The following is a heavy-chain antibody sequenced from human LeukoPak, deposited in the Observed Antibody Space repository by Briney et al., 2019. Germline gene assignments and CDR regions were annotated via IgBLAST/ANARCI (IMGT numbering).Heavy chain of an antibody. CDR1: GYTFTSYY. CDR2: INPSGGST. Sequence: ASVKVSCKASGYTFTSYYMHWVRQAPGQGLEWMGIINPSGGSTSYAQKFQGRVTMTRDTSTSTVYMELSSLRSEDTAVYYCARDFPYDSSGYYPQVDYWGQGTLVTVSS. D-gene: IGHD3-22*01. J-gene: IGHJ4*02. V-gene: IGHV1-46*01. CDR3: ARDFPYDSSGYYPQVDY.